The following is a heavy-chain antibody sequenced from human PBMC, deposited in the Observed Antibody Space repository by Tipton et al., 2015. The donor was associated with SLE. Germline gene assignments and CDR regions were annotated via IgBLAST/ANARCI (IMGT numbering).Heavy chain of an antibody. Sequence: TLSLTCTVSDASIRGHYWSWIRQPPGKGLEWIGYIYYSGSTNYNPSLKSRVTISVDTSKNQFSLKLSSVTAADTAVYYCARVRTATGWFDSWGQGTLVTVSS. CDR3: ARVRTATGWFDS. J-gene: IGHJ5*01. CDR2: IYYSGST. D-gene: IGHD1-1*01. V-gene: IGHV4-59*11. CDR1: DASIRGHY.